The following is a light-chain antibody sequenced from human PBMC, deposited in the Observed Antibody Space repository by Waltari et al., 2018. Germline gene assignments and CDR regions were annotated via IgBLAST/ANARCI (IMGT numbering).Light chain of an antibody. CDR2: DNN. CDR1: TSNIGNNH. CDR3: GTWDSSLTVVV. J-gene: IGLJ2*01. V-gene: IGLV1-51*01. Sequence: QSVLTQPPSVSAAPGQTVPISCPGSTSNIGNNHVPWYQQLPGTAPKLLIYDNNKRPSGIPDRFSGSKSGTSATLGITGLQTGDEADYYCGTWDSSLTVVVFGGGTKLTVL.